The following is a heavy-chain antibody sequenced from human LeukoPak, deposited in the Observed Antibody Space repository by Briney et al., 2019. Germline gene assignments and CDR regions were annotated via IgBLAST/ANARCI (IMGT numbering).Heavy chain of an antibody. CDR1: GGSISSSSYY. Sequence: PSETLSLTCTVSGGSISSSSYYWGWIRQPPGKGLEWIGSIYYSGSTYYNPSLKSRVTISVDTSKNQFSLKLSSVTAADTAVYYCARAPVDYGDMGPDFDYWGQGTLVTVSS. CDR2: IYYSGST. V-gene: IGHV4-39*07. CDR3: ARAPVDYGDMGPDFDY. D-gene: IGHD4-17*01. J-gene: IGHJ4*02.